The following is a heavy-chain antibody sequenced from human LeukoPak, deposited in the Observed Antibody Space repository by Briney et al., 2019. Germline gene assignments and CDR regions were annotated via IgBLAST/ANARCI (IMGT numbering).Heavy chain of an antibody. V-gene: IGHV3-74*01. CDR1: GFTLTPYR. D-gene: IGHD2-21*01. CDR3: VRDCCSWDAFDI. Sequence: GGSLRLSCEAAGFTLTPYRMHWVRQAPGKGLVWVARINSDGRDTGYADSVKGRLTISRDNAKNTVYLQMNSLRAEDTAVYYCVRDCCSWDAFDIWGQGTMVTVSS. CDR2: INSDGRDT. J-gene: IGHJ3*02.